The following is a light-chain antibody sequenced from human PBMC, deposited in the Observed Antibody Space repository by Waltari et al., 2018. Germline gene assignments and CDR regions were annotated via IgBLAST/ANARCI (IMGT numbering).Light chain of an antibody. V-gene: IGLV2-8*01. CDR1: SSDIGGYNY. Sequence: QAALTQPPSVSGSPGQSVTISCTGTSSDIGGYNYVSCYQQHPGKAPKLMIYDVSKRPSGVSDRFSGSKSGNTASLTISGLQAEDEADYYCSSYAGSNTFIFGAGTRLTVL. CDR2: DVS. CDR3: SSYAGSNTFI. J-gene: IGLJ1*01.